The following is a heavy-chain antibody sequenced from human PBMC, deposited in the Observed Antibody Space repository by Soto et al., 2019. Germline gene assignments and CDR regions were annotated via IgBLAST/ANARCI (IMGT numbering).Heavy chain of an antibody. CDR2: IWYDGSNK. Sequence: QVQLVESGGGVVQPGRSLRLSCAASGFTFSSYGMHWVRQAPGKGLEWVAVIWYDGSNKYYADSVKGRFTISRDNSKNTLYLQMNSLRAEDTAVYYCARDLAVAGLYDYYGMDVWGQGYTVTVSS. J-gene: IGHJ6*01. V-gene: IGHV3-33*01. CDR3: ARDLAVAGLYDYYGMDV. D-gene: IGHD6-19*01. CDR1: GFTFSSYG.